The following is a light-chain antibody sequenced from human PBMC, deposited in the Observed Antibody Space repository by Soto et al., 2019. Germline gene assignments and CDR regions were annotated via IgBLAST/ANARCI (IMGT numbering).Light chain of an antibody. CDR3: QTWGTGIRI. CDR1: RGHSSYA. V-gene: IGLV4-69*01. CDR2: LNSDGSH. Sequence: QSVLTQSPSASASPGASVKLTCTLSRGHSSYAIAWYQQRAEKGPRYLMKLNSDGSHSKGDGIPDRFSGSSSGAERYLTISSLQSEDEADYYCQTWGTGIRIFGGGTKVTVL. J-gene: IGLJ2*01.